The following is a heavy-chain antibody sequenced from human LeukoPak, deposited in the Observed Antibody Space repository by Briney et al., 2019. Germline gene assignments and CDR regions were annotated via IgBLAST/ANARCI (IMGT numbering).Heavy chain of an antibody. J-gene: IGHJ4*02. CDR2: ISGSGGST. CDR3: AKDLWDSSGYYPPPYYFDY. V-gene: IGHV3-23*01. CDR1: GFTFSSYA. D-gene: IGHD3-22*01. Sequence: PGGSLRLSCAASGFTFSSYAMSWVRQAPGKGLEWVSAISGSGGSTYYADSVKGRFTISRDNSKNTLYLQMNSLRAEDTAVYYCAKDLWDSSGYYPPPYYFDYWGQGTLVTVSS.